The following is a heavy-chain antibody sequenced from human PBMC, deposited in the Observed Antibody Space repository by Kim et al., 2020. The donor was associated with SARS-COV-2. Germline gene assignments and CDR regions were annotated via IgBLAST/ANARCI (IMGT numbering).Heavy chain of an antibody. CDR2: ISSSSSYI. J-gene: IGHJ4*02. D-gene: IGHD5-12*01. CDR1: GFTFSSYS. Sequence: GGSLRLFCAASGFTFSSYSMNWVRQAPGKGLEWVSSISSSSSYIYYADSVKGRFTISRDNAKNSLYLQMNSLRAEDTAVYYCASPRFYSGYDFDYWGQGTLVTVSS. CDR3: ASPRFYSGYDFDY. V-gene: IGHV3-21*01.